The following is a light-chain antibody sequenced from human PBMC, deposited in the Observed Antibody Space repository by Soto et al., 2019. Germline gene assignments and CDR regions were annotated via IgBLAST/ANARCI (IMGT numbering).Light chain of an antibody. CDR1: SSNIGGNS. CDR3: GSWDSSLSAYV. J-gene: IGLJ1*01. Sequence: HSVLTEPPSVSAAAGQKVTIACSGSSSNIGGNSVSWYQQLPGTAPKLLIYDDNKRPSGIPDRFSGSKSGTSATLGITGFQTGDEADYYCGSWDSSLSAYVFGTGTKVTV. CDR2: DDN. V-gene: IGLV1-51*01.